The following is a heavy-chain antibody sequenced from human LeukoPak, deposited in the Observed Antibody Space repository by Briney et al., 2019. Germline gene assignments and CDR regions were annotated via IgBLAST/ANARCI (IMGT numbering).Heavy chain of an antibody. J-gene: IGHJ6*03. D-gene: IGHD1-26*01. V-gene: IGHV1-69*13. CDR1: GYTFTSYG. CDR2: IIPIFGTA. CDR3: ARVRIVGATNGNYYYYMDV. Sequence: ASVKVSCKASGYTFTSYGISWVRQAPGQGLEWMGGIIPIFGTANYAQKFQGRVTITADESTSTAYMELSSLRSEDTAVYYCARVRIVGATNGNYYYYMDVWGKGTTVTISS.